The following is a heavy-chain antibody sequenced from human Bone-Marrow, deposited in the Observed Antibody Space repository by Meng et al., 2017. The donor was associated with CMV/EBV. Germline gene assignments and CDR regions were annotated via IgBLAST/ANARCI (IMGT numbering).Heavy chain of an antibody. J-gene: IGHJ4*02. V-gene: IGHV3-11*01. D-gene: IGHD6-19*01. CDR2: ISSSGSTI. CDR1: GFTFSDYY. Sequence: GGSLRLSCAASGFTFSDYYMSWIRQAPGKGLEWVSYISSSGSTIYYADSVKGRFTISRDNAKNSLYLQMNSLRAEDTALYYCGRAMYTSGWSVDYWGQGTVVTVSS. CDR3: GRAMYTSGWSVDY.